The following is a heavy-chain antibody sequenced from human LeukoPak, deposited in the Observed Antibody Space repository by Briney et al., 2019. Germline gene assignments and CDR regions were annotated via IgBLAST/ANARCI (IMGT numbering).Heavy chain of an antibody. J-gene: IGHJ4*02. CDR3: ARDFSSYYDSTSNYGDAYFDY. Sequence: SETLSLICTVSGGSISSYYWSWIRQPPGKGLEWIGYIYYSGSTNYNPSLKSRVTISVDTSKNQFSLKLSSVTAADTAVYYCARDFSSYYDSTSNYGDAYFDYWGQGTLVTVSS. D-gene: IGHD3-22*01. CDR1: GGSISSYY. CDR2: IYYSGST. V-gene: IGHV4-59*01.